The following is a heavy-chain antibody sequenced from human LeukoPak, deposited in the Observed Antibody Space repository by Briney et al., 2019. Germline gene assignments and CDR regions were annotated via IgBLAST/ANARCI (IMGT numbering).Heavy chain of an antibody. CDR1: GFTFDDYA. Sequence: PGGSLRLSCTASGFTFDDYAIHWVRQAPGKGLEWVSGISWNSGSIGYADSVKGRFTISRDNAKNSLYLQMNSLIAEDTALYYCAKDRTVYDSSGLDYWGRGTLVTVSS. V-gene: IGHV3-9*01. CDR3: AKDRTVYDSSGLDY. D-gene: IGHD3-22*01. CDR2: ISWNSGSI. J-gene: IGHJ4*02.